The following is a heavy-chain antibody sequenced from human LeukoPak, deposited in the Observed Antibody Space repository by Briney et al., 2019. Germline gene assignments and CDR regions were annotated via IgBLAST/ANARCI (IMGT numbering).Heavy chain of an antibody. CDR1: GGSISSSSYY. D-gene: IGHD6-6*01. CDR3: AIDPYSSSSGHDY. Sequence: SSETLSLTCTVSGGSISSSSYYWGWIRQPPGKGLEWIGSIYYSGSTYYNPSLKGRVTISVDTSKNQFSLKLSSVTAADTAVYYCAIDPYSSSSGHDYWGQGTLVTVSS. V-gene: IGHV4-39*07. CDR2: IYYSGST. J-gene: IGHJ4*02.